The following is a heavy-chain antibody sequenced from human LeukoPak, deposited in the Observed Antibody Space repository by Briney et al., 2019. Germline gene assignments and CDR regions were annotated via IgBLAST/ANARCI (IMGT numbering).Heavy chain of an antibody. J-gene: IGHJ4*02. CDR2: IKQDGSEK. CDR3: ASVFPHEYYYDSSGYSDY. CDR1: GFTFSSRDW. D-gene: IGHD3-22*01. Sequence: GGSLRLSCVASGFTFSSRDWMTWVRQAPGKGLEWVANIKQDGSEKNYVDSVKGRFTISRDNAKNSVDLQMNSLRVEDTAVYYCASVFPHEYYYDSSGYSDYWGQGTLVTVSS. V-gene: IGHV3-7*01.